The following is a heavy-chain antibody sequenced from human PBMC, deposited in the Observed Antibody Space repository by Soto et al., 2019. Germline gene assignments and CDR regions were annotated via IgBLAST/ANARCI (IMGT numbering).Heavy chain of an antibody. Sequence: SGPTLVNPTETLTLTCTVSGFSLSNARMGVSWIRQPPGKALEWLAHIFSNDEKSYSTSLKSRLTISKDTSKSQVVLTMTNMDPVDKATYYCARGGGVTMVRGYGMDVWGQGTTVTVSS. CDR1: GFSLSNARMG. J-gene: IGHJ6*02. D-gene: IGHD3-10*01. CDR3: ARGGGVTMVRGYGMDV. CDR2: IFSNDEK. V-gene: IGHV2-26*01.